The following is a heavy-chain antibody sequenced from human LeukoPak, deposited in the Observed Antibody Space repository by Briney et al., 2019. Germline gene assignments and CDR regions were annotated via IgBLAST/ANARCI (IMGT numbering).Heavy chain of an antibody. CDR2: ISGSGGST. CDR3: AKDDARIGSSSSWFDP. V-gene: IGHV3-23*01. Sequence: GGSLRLSCAASGFTFSSYAMSWVRQAPGKGLEWVSAISGSGGSTYYADSVKGRFTISRDNSKNTLYLQMNSLRAEDTAVYYCAKDDARIGSSSSWFDPRGQGTLVTVSS. CDR1: GFTFSSYA. D-gene: IGHD6-6*01. J-gene: IGHJ5*02.